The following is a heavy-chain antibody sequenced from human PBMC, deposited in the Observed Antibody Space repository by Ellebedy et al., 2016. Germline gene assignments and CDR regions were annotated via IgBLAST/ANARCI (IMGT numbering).Heavy chain of an antibody. Sequence: GESLKISCAASGFTFSSYSMNWVRQAPGKGLEWLSYISGGSSSIYYADSVKGRFSISRDNTKNSLYLQMNSLRAEDTAVYYCARETPDDAFDIWGQGTLVTVSS. CDR1: GFTFSSYS. J-gene: IGHJ3*02. CDR3: ARETPDDAFDI. V-gene: IGHV3-48*01. CDR2: ISGGSSSI.